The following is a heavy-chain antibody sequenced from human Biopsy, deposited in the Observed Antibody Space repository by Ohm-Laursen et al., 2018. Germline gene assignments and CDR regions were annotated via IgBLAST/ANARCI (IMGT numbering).Heavy chain of an antibody. CDR1: GVTLSGYG. CDR2: ISASSSYI. Sequence: SLRLSCAASGVTLSGYGMNWVRQAPGKGLEWVSSISASSSYIYYADSVKGRFIVSRDNDKNSLYLQMNSLRAEDTAVYHCARSPGRDRMDVWGQGTTVIVSS. V-gene: IGHV3-21*01. D-gene: IGHD1-14*01. J-gene: IGHJ6*02. CDR3: ARSPGRDRMDV.